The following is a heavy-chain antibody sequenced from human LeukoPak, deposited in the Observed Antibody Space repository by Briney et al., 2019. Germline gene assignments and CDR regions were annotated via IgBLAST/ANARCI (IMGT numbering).Heavy chain of an antibody. CDR1: GVSISSYY. D-gene: IGHD3-10*01. V-gene: IGHV4-4*07. CDR2: IYTSGST. CDR3: AREGYGSGSYYLVY. Sequence: PSETLSLTCTVSGVSISSYYWSWIRQPAGKGLEWIGRIYTSGSTNYNPALKSRVTMSVDTSKNQFSLKLSSVTAADTAVYYCAREGYGSGSYYLVYWGQGTLVTVSS. J-gene: IGHJ4*02.